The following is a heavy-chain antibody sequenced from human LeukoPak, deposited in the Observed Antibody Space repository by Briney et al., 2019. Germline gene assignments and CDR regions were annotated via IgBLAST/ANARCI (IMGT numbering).Heavy chain of an antibody. CDR3: ARVPPVPILSPGHYYYMDV. CDR2: ISSRSSTI. J-gene: IGHJ6*03. Sequence: QPGGSLRLPCAASGFTFSSYAMYWVRQAPGKGLEWVSYISSRSSTIYYGDSVKGRFTISRDNAKNSLYLQMNSLRAEDRAVYHCARVPPVPILSPGHYYYMDVWGKGTTVTVSS. V-gene: IGHV3-48*01. D-gene: IGHD2-15*01. CDR1: GFTFSSYA.